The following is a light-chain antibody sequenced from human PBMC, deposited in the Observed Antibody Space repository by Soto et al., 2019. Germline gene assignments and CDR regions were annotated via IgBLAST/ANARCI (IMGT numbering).Light chain of an antibody. Sequence: EIVLTQSPGTLPLSPGERATLSCSASQSVSSSYLAWYQQKPGQAPRLLIYGASSRATGIPDRFSGSGSGTDFTLEISRVETDDVGIYYCMQSTQLPPTFGQGTRLEIK. CDR2: GAS. J-gene: IGKJ5*01. V-gene: IGKV3-20*01. CDR1: QSVSSSY. CDR3: MQSTQLPPT.